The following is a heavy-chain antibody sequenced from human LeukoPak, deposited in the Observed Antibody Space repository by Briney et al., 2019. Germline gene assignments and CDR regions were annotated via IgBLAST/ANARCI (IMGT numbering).Heavy chain of an antibody. D-gene: IGHD6-6*01. CDR2: ISSSGSTI. V-gene: IGHV3-48*04. J-gene: IGHJ4*02. Sequence: GGSLRLSCAASGFTFSSYSMNWVRQAPGKGLEWVSYISSSGSTIYYADSVKGRFTISRDNAKNSLYLQMNRLRAEDTAVYYCASSTGSIAARGFEYWGQGTLVTVSS. CDR3: ASSTGSIAARGFEY. CDR1: GFTFSSYS.